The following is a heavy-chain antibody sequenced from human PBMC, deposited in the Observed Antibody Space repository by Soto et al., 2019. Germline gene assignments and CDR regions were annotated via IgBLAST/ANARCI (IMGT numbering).Heavy chain of an antibody. CDR3: ARDEEARPYFYGMDV. V-gene: IGHV3-21*01. CDR1: GFTFSSYS. Sequence: EVQVVESGGGLVKPGGSLRLSCAASGFTFSSYSMNWVRQAPGKGLEWVSSITSSSSYIYYAESVKGRFTISRDNAKNSLYLQMNSLRAEDTAVYYCARDEEARPYFYGMDVW. J-gene: IGHJ6*01. CDR2: ITSSSSYI. D-gene: IGHD6-6*01.